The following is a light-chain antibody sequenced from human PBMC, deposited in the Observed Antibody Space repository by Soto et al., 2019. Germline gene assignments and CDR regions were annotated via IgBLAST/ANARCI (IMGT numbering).Light chain of an antibody. CDR2: DAS. Sequence: AIRMTQSPSSFSASTGDRVSITCRATQDIGTYLAWYQQIPGKAPKLLIYDASTLQTGLPSRFSGSGSGTDFTLTISYLQSEDFGTYYCQQFYNYPRTFGQGTKVEIK. J-gene: IGKJ1*01. V-gene: IGKV1-8*01. CDR1: QDIGTY. CDR3: QQFYNYPRT.